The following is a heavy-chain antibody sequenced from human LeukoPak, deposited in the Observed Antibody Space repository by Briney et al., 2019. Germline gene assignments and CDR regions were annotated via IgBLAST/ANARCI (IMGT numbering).Heavy chain of an antibody. Sequence: GGSLRLSCVASGFTFSSYEMNWVRQAPGKGLEWVSYISSSGSTIYYPDSVKGRFTISRDNAKNSLYLQMNSLRAEDTAVYYCARVFWSGPLDFDYWGQGTLVTVSS. CDR1: GFTFSSYE. J-gene: IGHJ4*02. D-gene: IGHD3-3*01. CDR2: ISSSGSTI. CDR3: ARVFWSGPLDFDY. V-gene: IGHV3-48*03.